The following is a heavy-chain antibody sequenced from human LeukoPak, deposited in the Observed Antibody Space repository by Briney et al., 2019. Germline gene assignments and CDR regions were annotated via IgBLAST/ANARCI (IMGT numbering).Heavy chain of an antibody. D-gene: IGHD3-10*01. CDR3: ARILHGSGSYGLDY. Sequence: GGSLRLSCAASGFTFSSYSMNWVRQAPGKGLEWVSSIGSSSSYIYYADSVKGRFTISRDNAKNSLYLQMNSLRAEDTAVYYCARILHGSGSYGLDYWGQGTLVTVSS. CDR1: GFTFSSYS. CDR2: IGSSSSYI. V-gene: IGHV3-21*01. J-gene: IGHJ4*02.